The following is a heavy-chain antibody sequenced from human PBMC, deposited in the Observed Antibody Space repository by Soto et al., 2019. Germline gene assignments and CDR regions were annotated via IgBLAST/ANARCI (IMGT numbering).Heavy chain of an antibody. CDR3: ARERAYCGGDCYYYYGMDV. CDR2: IIPIFGTA. CDR1: GGTFSSYA. D-gene: IGHD2-21*02. Sequence: QVQLVQSGAEVKKPGSSVKVSCKASGGTFSSYAISWVRQAPGQGLEWMGGIIPIFGTANYEQKFQGRVTITADESTSTADMELSRLRSEDTAVYYCARERAYCGGDCYYYYGMDVWGQGTTVTVSS. V-gene: IGHV1-69*12. J-gene: IGHJ6*02.